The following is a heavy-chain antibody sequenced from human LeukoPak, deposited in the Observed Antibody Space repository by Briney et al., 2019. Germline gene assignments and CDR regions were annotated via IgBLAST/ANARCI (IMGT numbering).Heavy chain of an antibody. V-gene: IGHV4-31*03. Sequence: SQTLSLTCTVSGGSISSGGYYWSWIRQHPGKGLEWIGYIYYSGSTYYNPSLKSRVTISVDTSKNQFSLKLSSVTAADTAVYYCARDRAIVPAATYYYYYGMDVWGQGTLVTVSS. CDR3: ARDRAIVPAATYYYYYGMDV. J-gene: IGHJ6*02. CDR2: IYYSGST. CDR1: GGSISSGGYY. D-gene: IGHD2-2*01.